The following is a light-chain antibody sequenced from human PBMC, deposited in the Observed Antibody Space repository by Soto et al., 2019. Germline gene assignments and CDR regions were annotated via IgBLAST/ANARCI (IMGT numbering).Light chain of an antibody. V-gene: IGLV6-57*03. Sequence: NFMLTQPHSVSESPGKTGTFSCTRSSGSIASNYVQWYQQRPGSAPTTVIYEDNQRPSGVPDRFSGSIDSSSNSASLTISGLKTEDEADYYCQSYDSSNVVFGGGTKLTVL. J-gene: IGLJ2*01. CDR2: EDN. CDR1: SGSIASNY. CDR3: QSYDSSNVV.